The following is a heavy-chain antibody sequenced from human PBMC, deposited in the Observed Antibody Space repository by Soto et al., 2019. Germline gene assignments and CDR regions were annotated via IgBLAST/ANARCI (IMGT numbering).Heavy chain of an antibody. J-gene: IGHJ4*02. CDR1: GGSISSGGYY. CDR3: AREEVAAAHFDY. CDR2: IYYSGST. D-gene: IGHD6-13*01. Sequence: QVQLQESGPGLVKPSQTLSLTCTVSGGSISSGGYYWSWIRQHPGKGLEWIGYIYYSGSTYYNPSLKSRVTISVDTSKNQFSLKLSSVPAADTAVYYCAREEVAAAHFDYWGQGTLVTVSS. V-gene: IGHV4-31*03.